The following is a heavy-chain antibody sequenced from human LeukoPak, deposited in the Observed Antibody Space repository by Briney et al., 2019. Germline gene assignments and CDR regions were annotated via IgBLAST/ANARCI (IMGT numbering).Heavy chain of an antibody. V-gene: IGHV4-30-2*01. CDR3: ASAPGSSSWRKPYLSFDY. J-gene: IGHJ4*02. Sequence: SETLSLTCTVSGGSISSGGYYWSWIRQPPGKGLEWIGYIYHSGSTYYNPSLKSRVTISVDRSKNQFSLKLSSVTAADTAVYYCASAPGSSSWRKPYLSFDYWGQGTLVTVSS. D-gene: IGHD6-13*01. CDR2: IYHSGST. CDR1: GGSISSGGYY.